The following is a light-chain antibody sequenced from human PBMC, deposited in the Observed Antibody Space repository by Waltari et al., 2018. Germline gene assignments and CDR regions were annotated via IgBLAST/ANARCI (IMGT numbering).Light chain of an antibody. CDR1: SSDVGGYNY. Sequence: QSALTQPRSVSGSPGQSVTISCTGTSSDVGGYNYVSWYQQHPGKAPKLMIYYVSKRPSGVPDRCSGSKSGNTASLTISGLQAEDEADYYCCSYAGSYTWVFGGGTKLTVL. CDR2: YVS. J-gene: IGLJ2*01. V-gene: IGLV2-11*01. CDR3: CSYAGSYTWV.